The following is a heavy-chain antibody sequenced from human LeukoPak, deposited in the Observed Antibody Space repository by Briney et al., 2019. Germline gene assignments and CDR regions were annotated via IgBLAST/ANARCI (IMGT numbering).Heavy chain of an antibody. D-gene: IGHD3-22*01. Sequence: SETLSLTCTVSGGSISSGGYYWSWIRQHPGKGLEWIGYIYYSGSTYYNPSLKSRVTISVDTSKNQFSLKLSSVTAADTAVYYCARGPRLSYDSSGYYFDYWGRGTLVTVSS. J-gene: IGHJ4*02. CDR1: GGSISSGGYY. CDR3: ARGPRLSYDSSGYYFDY. CDR2: IYYSGST. V-gene: IGHV4-31*03.